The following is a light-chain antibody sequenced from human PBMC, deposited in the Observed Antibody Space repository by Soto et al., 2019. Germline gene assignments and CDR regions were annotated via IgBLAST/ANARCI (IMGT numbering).Light chain of an antibody. V-gene: IGKV1-5*03. CDR1: QSISSW. J-gene: IGKJ1*01. Sequence: DIQMTQSPSTLSASVGDRVTITCRASQSISSWLAWYQQKPGKAPKLLIYKASTLESGVPSRFSGSGSGTEFTLTISSLQPDDFATYYYQQYNFYSWTFGQGTKVEIK. CDR3: QQYNFYSWT. CDR2: KAS.